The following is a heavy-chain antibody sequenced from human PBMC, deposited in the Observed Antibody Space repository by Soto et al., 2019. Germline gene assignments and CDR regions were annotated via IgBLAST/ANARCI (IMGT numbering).Heavy chain of an antibody. J-gene: IGHJ4*02. CDR1: GFSLSTSGVG. V-gene: IGHV2-5*02. Sequence: QITLKESGPTLVKPTQTLTLTCTFSGFSLSTSGVGVGWIRQPPGKALEWLALIYWDDDKRYSPSLKSRLTIXTXXSNNQVVLTMTNMDPVDTATYYCAHSSWVAGTLDYWGQGTLVTVSS. CDR2: IYWDDDK. D-gene: IGHD6-19*01. CDR3: AHSSWVAGTLDY.